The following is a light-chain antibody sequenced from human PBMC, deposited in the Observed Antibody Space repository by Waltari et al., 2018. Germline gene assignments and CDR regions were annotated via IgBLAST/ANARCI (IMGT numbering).Light chain of an antibody. Sequence: DIVMTQSPLSLPVTPGEPASISCRSSESPLDGRGYNFLDWYLQKPGQSPQLLIYLGSNRASGVPNWFSSSGSGAYFTLKISRVEPEDVGVYYCMQALQTPGTFGGGTKVEIK. CDR3: MQALQTPGT. J-gene: IGKJ4*01. V-gene: IGKV2-28*01. CDR2: LGS. CDR1: ESPLDGRGYNF.